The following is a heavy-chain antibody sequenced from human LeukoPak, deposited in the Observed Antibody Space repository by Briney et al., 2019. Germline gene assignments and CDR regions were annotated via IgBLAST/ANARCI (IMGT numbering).Heavy chain of an antibody. CDR1: GGSISSGGYY. Sequence: SQTLSLTCTVSGGSISSGGYYWSWIRQHPGKGLEWIGYIYYSGSTYYNPSLKSRVTISVDTSKNQFSLKLSSVTAADTAVYYCARDRGSYYGSGSSFDYWGQGTLVTVSS. D-gene: IGHD3-10*01. CDR2: IYYSGST. CDR3: ARDRGSYYGSGSSFDY. V-gene: IGHV4-31*03. J-gene: IGHJ4*02.